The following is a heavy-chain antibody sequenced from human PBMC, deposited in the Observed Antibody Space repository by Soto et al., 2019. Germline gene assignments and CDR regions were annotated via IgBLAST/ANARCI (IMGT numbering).Heavy chain of an antibody. CDR1: GGTFSSYA. CDR2: IIPIFGTA. Sequence: QVQLVQSGAEVKKPGSSVKVSCKASGGTFSSYAISWVRQAPGQGPEWMGGIIPIFGTANYAQKFQGRVTITADESTSTAYMELSSLRSEDTAVYYCAREEGGDVVVPAASPMDVWGQGTTVTVSS. V-gene: IGHV1-69*01. CDR3: AREEGGDVVVPAASPMDV. D-gene: IGHD2-2*01. J-gene: IGHJ6*02.